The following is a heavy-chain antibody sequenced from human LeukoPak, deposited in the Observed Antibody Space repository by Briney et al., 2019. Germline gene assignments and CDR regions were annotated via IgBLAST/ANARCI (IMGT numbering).Heavy chain of an antibody. Sequence: QPGGSLRLSCAASGFSFISYGMSWVRQAPGKGLEWVSVISGSGSITYYANSVKGRFTISRDNSKNTLHLQMNSLRAEDTAVYYCAKEMADYRYGSQFDYWGQGTRVTVSS. V-gene: IGHV3-23*01. CDR1: GFSFISYG. CDR2: ISGSGSIT. D-gene: IGHD5-18*01. J-gene: IGHJ4*02. CDR3: AKEMADYRYGSQFDY.